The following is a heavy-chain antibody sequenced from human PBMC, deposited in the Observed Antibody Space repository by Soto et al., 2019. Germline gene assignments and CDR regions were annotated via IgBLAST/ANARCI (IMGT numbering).Heavy chain of an antibody. J-gene: IGHJ3*02. CDR3: AKGYDSSGYYEVNAFDI. D-gene: IGHD3-22*01. CDR2: ISAYNGNT. V-gene: IGHV1-18*04. Sequence: ASVKVSCKASGYTFTSYGISWVRQAPGQGLEWMGWISAYNGNTNYAQKLQGRVTMTTDTSTSTAYMELRSLRSDDTAVYYCAKGYDSSGYYEVNAFDIWGQGTMVT. CDR1: GYTFTSYG.